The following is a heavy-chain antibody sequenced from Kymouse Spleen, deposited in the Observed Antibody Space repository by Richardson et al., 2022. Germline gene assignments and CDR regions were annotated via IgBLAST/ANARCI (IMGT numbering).Heavy chain of an antibody. CDR2: INHSGST. CDR1: GGSFSGYY. D-gene: IGHD6-13*01. CDR3: ARGRGAAAGTNYYYYGMDV. V-gene: IGHV4-34*01. Sequence: QVQLQQWGAGLLKPSETLSLTCAVYGGSFSGYYWSWIRQPPGKGLEWIGEINHSGSTNYNPSLKSRVTISVDTSKNQFSLKLSSVTAADTAVYYCARGRGAAAGTNYYYYGMDVWGQGTTVTVSS. J-gene: IGHJ6*02.